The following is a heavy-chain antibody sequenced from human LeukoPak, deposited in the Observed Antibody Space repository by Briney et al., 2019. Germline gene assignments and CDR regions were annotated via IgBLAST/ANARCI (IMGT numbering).Heavy chain of an antibody. J-gene: IGHJ5*02. CDR3: ATTLAAAGSNWFDP. CDR2: IYDSGST. Sequence: PSETLSLTCTVSGGSISRYYWSWIRQPPGKGLEWIGYIYDSGSTNYNPSLKSRVTISVDTSKNRFSLKLSSVTAADTAVYYCATTLAAAGSNWFDPWGQGTLDTVSS. CDR1: GGSISRYY. D-gene: IGHD6-13*01. V-gene: IGHV4-59*01.